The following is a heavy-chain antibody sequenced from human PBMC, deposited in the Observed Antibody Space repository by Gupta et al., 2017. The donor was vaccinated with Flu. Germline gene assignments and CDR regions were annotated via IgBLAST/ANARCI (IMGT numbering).Heavy chain of an antibody. D-gene: IGHD3-22*01. CDR2: SRNKANSYTT. CDR1: GFTFSDYY. CDR3: ARAGAFFDSSGSYPSFDY. V-gene: IGHV3-72*01. J-gene: IGHJ4*02. Sequence: EVQLVESGGGLVQPGGSLRLSCVVSGFTFSDYYMDWVRQAPGKGLEWVGRSRNKANSYTTEYAASVKGRFAVLRDDSKNSLYLQMNSLKTEDTAVYYCARAGAFFDSSGSYPSFDYWGRGTLVAVSS.